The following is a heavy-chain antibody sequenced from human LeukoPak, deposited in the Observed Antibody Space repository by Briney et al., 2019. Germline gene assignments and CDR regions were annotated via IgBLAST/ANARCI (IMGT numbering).Heavy chain of an antibody. CDR3: AREGSMTPRAFDY. CDR2: ISYDGSNK. V-gene: IGHV3-30-3*01. Sequence: GRSLRLSCAASGFTFSSYAMHWVRQAPGKGLEWVAVISYDGSNKYYADSVRGRFTISRDNSKNTLYLQMNSLRAEDTAVYYCAREGSMTPRAFDYWGQGTLVTVSS. CDR1: GFTFSSYA. J-gene: IGHJ4*02. D-gene: IGHD3-16*01.